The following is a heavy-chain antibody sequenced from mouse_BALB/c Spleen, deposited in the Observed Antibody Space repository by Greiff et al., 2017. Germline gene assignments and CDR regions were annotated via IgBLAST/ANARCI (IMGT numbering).Heavy chain of an antibody. CDR2: ISSGGSYT. CDR3: AREYGSSYDYAMDY. J-gene: IGHJ4*01. Sequence: EVQLVESGGGLVKPGGSLKLSCAASGFTFSSYAMSWVRQSPEKRLEWVAEISSGGSYTYYPDTVTGRFTISRDNAKNTLYLEMSSLRSEDTAMYYCAREYGSSYDYAMDYWGQGTSVTVSS. CDR1: GFTFSSYA. D-gene: IGHD1-1*01. V-gene: IGHV5-9-4*01.